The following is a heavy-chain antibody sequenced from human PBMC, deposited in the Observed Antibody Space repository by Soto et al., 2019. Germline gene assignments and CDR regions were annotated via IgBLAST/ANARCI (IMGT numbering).Heavy chain of an antibody. Sequence: SQTLSLTCAISGDSVSSNSAAWNWIRQSPSRGLEWLGRTYYRSKWYNDYAVSVKSRITINPDTSKNQFSLQLNSVTPEDTAVYYCARDPGANYFEYSSWYGWFDPWGQGTRVTVS. V-gene: IGHV6-1*01. D-gene: IGHD6-6*01. CDR1: GDSVSSNSAA. CDR2: TYYRSKWYN. CDR3: ARDPGANYFEYSSWYGWFDP. J-gene: IGHJ5*02.